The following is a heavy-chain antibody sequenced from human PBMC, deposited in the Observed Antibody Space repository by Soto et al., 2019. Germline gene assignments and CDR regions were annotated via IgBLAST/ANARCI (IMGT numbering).Heavy chain of an antibody. CDR2: IYYSGST. Sequence: SETQSLTCPVSGGSSRSYYWSWIRQPPGKGLEWIGYIYYSGSTNYNPSLKSRVTISVDTSKNQFSLKLSSVTAADTAVYYCARTNYGGNSYYFDYWGQGTLVTSPQ. D-gene: IGHD4-17*01. CDR3: ARTNYGGNSYYFDY. CDR1: GGSSRSYY. J-gene: IGHJ4*02. V-gene: IGHV4-59*01.